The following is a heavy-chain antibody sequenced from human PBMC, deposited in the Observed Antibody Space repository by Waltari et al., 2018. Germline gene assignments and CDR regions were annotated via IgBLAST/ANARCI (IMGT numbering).Heavy chain of an antibody. V-gene: IGHV1-3*01. D-gene: IGHD3-3*01. CDR1: GYTFTSYA. CDR2: INAGNGNT. CDR3: ARESELITIFGVVINWFDP. Sequence: QVPLVQSGAEVKKPGASVKVSCKASGYTFTSYAMHWVRQAPGQRLEWMGWINAGNGNTKDSQKFQGRVTITRDTSASTAYMELSSLRSEDTAVYYCARESELITIFGVVINWFDPWGQGTLVTVSS. J-gene: IGHJ5*02.